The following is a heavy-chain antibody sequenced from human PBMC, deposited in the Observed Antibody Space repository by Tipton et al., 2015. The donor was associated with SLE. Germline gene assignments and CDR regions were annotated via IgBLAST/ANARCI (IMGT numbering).Heavy chain of an antibody. D-gene: IGHD3-3*01. V-gene: IGHV4-34*01. CDR1: GGSFSFYY. J-gene: IGHJ6*02. Sequence: TLSLTCAVFGGSFSFYYWRWIRQPPGKGLEWIGEINHSGSTNYNPSLKSRVTISVDRSKNQFSLKLSSVTAADTAVYYCARDVTIFGRGGMDVWGQGTTVTVSS. CDR3: ARDVTIFGRGGMDV. CDR2: INHSGST.